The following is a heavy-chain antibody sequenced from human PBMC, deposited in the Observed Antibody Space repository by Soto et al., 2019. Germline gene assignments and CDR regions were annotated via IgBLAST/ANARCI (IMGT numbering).Heavy chain of an antibody. V-gene: IGHV1-69*02. CDR2: VNPIVSMS. Sequence: QVQLVQSGAEVKRPGSSVKVSCKASGDTFNFYSINWVRQAPGLGLEWMGRVNPIVSMSNYAQKFQGRVTXTXDXXTSTADMELSSLRSEDTAIYYCASTYGSGYRAFDYWGQGALVTVSS. J-gene: IGHJ4*02. CDR1: GDTFNFYS. D-gene: IGHD3-10*01. CDR3: ASTYGSGYRAFDY.